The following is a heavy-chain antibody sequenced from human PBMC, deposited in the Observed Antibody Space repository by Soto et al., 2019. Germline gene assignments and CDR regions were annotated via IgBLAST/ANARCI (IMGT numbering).Heavy chain of an antibody. D-gene: IGHD6-13*01. J-gene: IGHJ4*02. CDR1: GDSISGSPYF. CDR3: AGLQAAVPQY. Sequence: QVQLQESGPGLVMPSETLSLTCTVSGDSISGSPYFWGWIRQPPRKRLEWIGSIYYDGYTVYTPSRQSRSTIFVDTSQNQFSLKLTSVAAADRAIYCCAGLQAAVPQYWGQGILVTVSS. V-gene: IGHV4-39*01. CDR2: IYYDGYT.